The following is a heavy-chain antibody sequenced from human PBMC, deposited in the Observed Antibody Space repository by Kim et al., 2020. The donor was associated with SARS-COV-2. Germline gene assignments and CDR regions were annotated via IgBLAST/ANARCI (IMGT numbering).Heavy chain of an antibody. Sequence: ASVKVSCKASGYTFTTYTMHWVRQAPGQRLEWMGWINADSGNTNYSQKFKGRVTITRDISASTAYMELTSLRSEDTAVYYCARRCSGGSCYPPGTYYFDYWGQGTLVTVSS. CDR3: ARRCSGGSCYPPGTYYFDY. V-gene: IGHV1-3*01. J-gene: IGHJ4*02. D-gene: IGHD2-15*01. CDR1: GYTFTTYT. CDR2: INADSGNT.